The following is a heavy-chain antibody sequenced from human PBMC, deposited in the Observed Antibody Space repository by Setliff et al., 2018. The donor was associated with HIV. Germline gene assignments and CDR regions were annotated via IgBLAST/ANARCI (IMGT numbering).Heavy chain of an antibody. CDR3: ARQLSNSLDH. CDR1: GYNFNAYH. J-gene: IGHJ4*02. D-gene: IGHD1-1*01. Sequence: ASVKVSCKASGYNFNAYHMHWVRQTPGQGLEWMGRINPNNGAPQVAEAFRGRVTMTRDTSISTVYMELSGLTSDDTAVYFCARQLSNSLDHWGQGTPVTVSS. CDR2: INPNNGAP. V-gene: IGHV1-2*06.